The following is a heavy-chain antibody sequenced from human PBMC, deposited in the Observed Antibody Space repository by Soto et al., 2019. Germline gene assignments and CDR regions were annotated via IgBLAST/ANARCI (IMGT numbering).Heavy chain of an antibody. Sequence: QLQLQESGPGLVKPSATLSLTCTVSGGSISSSSHYWGWIRQPPGKGLEWIGSIYYSGSTYYNPYLKSRVTISVDISKDQCSLKLSSVTAADTAVYYCARHAVRTPYYYGMDVWGQGTTVTVCS. D-gene: IGHD3-10*01. CDR3: ARHAVRTPYYYGMDV. J-gene: IGHJ6*02. CDR2: IYYSGST. V-gene: IGHV4-39*01. CDR1: GGSISSSSHY.